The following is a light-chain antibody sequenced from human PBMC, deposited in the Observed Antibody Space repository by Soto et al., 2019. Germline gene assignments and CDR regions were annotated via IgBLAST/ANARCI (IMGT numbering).Light chain of an antibody. CDR3: QQSYSTPYT. CDR1: QSITNY. CDR2: AIS. Sequence: DIQMTQSPSSLSASVGDRVTITCRASQSITNYLNWYQQKPGKAPKLLMYAISTLQSGVPSRFGGSGSGTEFTFTISSLQPDDFATYYCQQSYSTPYTFGQGTKVDTK. J-gene: IGKJ2*01. V-gene: IGKV1-39*01.